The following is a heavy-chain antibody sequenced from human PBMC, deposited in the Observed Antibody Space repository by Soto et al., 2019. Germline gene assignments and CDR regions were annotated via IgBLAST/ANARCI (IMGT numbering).Heavy chain of an antibody. Sequence: ASETLSLTCTVSGGSISSSSYYWGWIRQSPGKGLEWIGSIYYSGSTYYNPSLKSQVTISVDTSKNQFSLKLSSVTAADTAVYYCARHAIVLAVAGTEAGVDYWGQGTLVTVSS. J-gene: IGHJ4*02. V-gene: IGHV4-39*01. CDR1: GGSISSSSYY. CDR2: IYYSGST. D-gene: IGHD6-19*01. CDR3: ARHAIVLAVAGTEAGVDY.